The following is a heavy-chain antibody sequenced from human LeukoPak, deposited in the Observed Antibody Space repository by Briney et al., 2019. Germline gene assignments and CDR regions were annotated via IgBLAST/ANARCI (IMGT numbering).Heavy chain of an antibody. CDR3: ARGGSDPYCSSTSCYNHYFDY. D-gene: IGHD2-2*02. V-gene: IGHV3-33*01. CDR1: GFTFSSYG. J-gene: IGHJ4*02. CDR2: IWYDGSNK. Sequence: AGGSLRLSCAASGFTFSSYGMHWVRQAPGKGLEWVAFIWYDGSNKYYADSVKGRFTISRDNSKSTLYLQMNSLRAEDTAVYYCARGGSDPYCSSTSCYNHYFDYWGQGTLVTVSS.